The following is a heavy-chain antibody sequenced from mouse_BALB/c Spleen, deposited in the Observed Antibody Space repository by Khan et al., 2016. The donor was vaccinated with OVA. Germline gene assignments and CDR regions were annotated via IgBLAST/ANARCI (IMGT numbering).Heavy chain of an antibody. Sequence: QVQLQQSGAELARPGASVKLSCKASGYTFTDYYINWVKQRTGQGLESIGEISPGSGDTYYNEKFKGKATLTADKSSSTVYMQLSSLTAEASAVYCCARRNYFGYTFAYWGQGTLVTVSA. V-gene: IGHV1-77*01. CDR2: ISPGSGDT. CDR1: GYTFTDYY. CDR3: ARRNYFGYTFAY. D-gene: IGHD1-2*01. J-gene: IGHJ3*01.